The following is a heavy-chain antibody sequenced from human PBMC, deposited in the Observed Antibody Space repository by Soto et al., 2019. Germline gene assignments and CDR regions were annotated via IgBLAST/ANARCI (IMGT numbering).Heavy chain of an antibody. CDR2: ISAYSGNT. D-gene: IGHD6-19*01. CDR1: GYTFTSYG. J-gene: IGHJ4*02. V-gene: IGHV1-18*01. CDR3: ARDAAGRGWYF. Sequence: ASVKVSCKASGYTFTSYGISWVRQAPGQGLEWMGWISAYSGNTNYAQKLQGRVTMTTDTSTSTAYMELRSLRSDDAAVYYCARDAAGRGWYFWGQGTLVTVSS.